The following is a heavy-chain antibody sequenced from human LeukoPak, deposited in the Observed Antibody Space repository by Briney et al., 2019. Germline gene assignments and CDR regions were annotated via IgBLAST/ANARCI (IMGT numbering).Heavy chain of an antibody. Sequence: PGGSLRLSCAASGFTFSSYAMSWVRQAPGKGLEWVSAISGSGGSTYYADSVKGRFTISRDNSKNTLYLQMNSLRAEDTAVYYCAKNYYDSSGSYYISCIDYWGQGTLVTVSS. D-gene: IGHD3-22*01. CDR2: ISGSGGST. J-gene: IGHJ4*02. CDR3: AKNYYDSSGSYYISCIDY. CDR1: GFTFSSYA. V-gene: IGHV3-23*01.